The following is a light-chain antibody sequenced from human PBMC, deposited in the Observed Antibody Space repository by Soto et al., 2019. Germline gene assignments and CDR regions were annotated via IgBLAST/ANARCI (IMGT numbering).Light chain of an antibody. Sequence: QSALTQPASVSGSPGQSITISCTGASSDVGSYNLVSRYQQHPGKAPKLMIYEGTKRPSGISNRFSGSKSGNTASLTVSGLQAEDEADYYCCSSTGSTTPVVFGGGTKLTVL. J-gene: IGLJ2*01. CDR3: CSSTGSTTPVV. CDR1: SSDVGSYNL. V-gene: IGLV2-23*01. CDR2: EGT.